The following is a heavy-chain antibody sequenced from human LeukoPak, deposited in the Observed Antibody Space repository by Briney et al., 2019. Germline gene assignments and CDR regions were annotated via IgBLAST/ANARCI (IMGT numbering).Heavy chain of an antibody. Sequence: GASVKVSCKASGYTFTSYGISWVRQAPGQGLEWMGWISAYNGNTNYAQKLQGRVTVTTDTSTSTAYMELRSLRSDDTAVYYCARVVGYSSQNWFDPWGQGTLVTVSS. CDR3: ARVVGYSSQNWFDP. CDR1: GYTFTSYG. J-gene: IGHJ5*02. CDR2: ISAYNGNT. V-gene: IGHV1-18*01. D-gene: IGHD6-13*01.